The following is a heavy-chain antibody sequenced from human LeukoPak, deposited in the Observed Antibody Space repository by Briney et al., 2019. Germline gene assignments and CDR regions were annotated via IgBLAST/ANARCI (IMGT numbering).Heavy chain of an antibody. D-gene: IGHD5-12*01. J-gene: IGHJ4*02. V-gene: IGHV3-21*01. CDR3: ARSPPRGYSGHDDWPAYNFDY. CDR1: GLTFSSYP. Sequence: PGGSLRLSCAASGLTFSSYPMNWVRQAPGEGLEWVSSISYTSTHINYADSVKGRFTISRDNAKNSLCLQMSSLRAEDTAVYYCARSPPRGYSGHDDWPAYNFDYWGQGTLVTVSS. CDR2: ISYTSTHI.